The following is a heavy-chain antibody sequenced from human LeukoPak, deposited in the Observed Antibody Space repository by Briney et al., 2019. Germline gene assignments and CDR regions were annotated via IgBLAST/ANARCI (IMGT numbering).Heavy chain of an antibody. D-gene: IGHD1-26*01. J-gene: IGHJ4*02. CDR2: IYYSGST. CDR3: ARVRGSYYGDY. V-gene: IGHV4-39*07. CDR1: GVSISSSSYY. Sequence: SETLSLTCTVSGVSISSSSYYWGWIRQPPGKGLEWIGSIYYSGSTYYNPSLKSRVTISVDTSKNQFSLKLSSVTAADTAVYYCARVRGSYYGDYWGQGTLVTVSS.